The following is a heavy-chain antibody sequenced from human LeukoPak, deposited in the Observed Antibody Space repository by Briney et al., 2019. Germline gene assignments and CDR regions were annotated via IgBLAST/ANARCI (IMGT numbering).Heavy chain of an antibody. CDR1: GFTFSSYA. D-gene: IGHD6-13*01. CDR2: ISGSGGST. Sequence: PGGSLSLSCAASGFTFSSYAMSWVRQAPGKGLEWVSAISGSGGSTYYADSVKGRFTISRDNSKSTLYLQMNSLRAEDTAVYYCAKQGQQLVYYFDYWGQGTLVTVSS. V-gene: IGHV3-23*01. CDR3: AKQGQQLVYYFDY. J-gene: IGHJ4*02.